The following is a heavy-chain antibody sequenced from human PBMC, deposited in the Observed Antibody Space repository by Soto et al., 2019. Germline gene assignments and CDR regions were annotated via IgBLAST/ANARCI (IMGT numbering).Heavy chain of an antibody. J-gene: IGHJ6*02. Sequence: QLQLQESGSGLVKPSQTLSLNCAVSGGSISSGGYSWSWIRQPPGKGLEWIGYMYHSGSTYYNPSLKSRVTISLDRSKNQFSLQLSSVTAADTAVYYCARSRENYYYTMDVWGQGTTVTVSS. D-gene: IGHD1-26*01. CDR1: GGSISSGGYS. V-gene: IGHV4-30-2*01. CDR3: ARSRENYYYTMDV. CDR2: MYHSGST.